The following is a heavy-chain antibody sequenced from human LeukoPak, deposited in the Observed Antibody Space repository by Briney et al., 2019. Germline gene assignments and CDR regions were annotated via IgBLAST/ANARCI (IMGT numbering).Heavy chain of an antibody. J-gene: IGHJ4*02. V-gene: IGHV3-30*03. Sequence: GGSLRLSCAAPEFTFSNYHVHWVRQPPGKGLEWVAVISDVGTNKYYGDSVKGRFTISRDNSKNTVFLLMNSLRTEDTAVYYCATQRAYSYGERIDYWGQGTLVTVSS. D-gene: IGHD5-18*01. CDR3: ATQRAYSYGERIDY. CDR1: EFTFSNYH. CDR2: ISDVGTNK.